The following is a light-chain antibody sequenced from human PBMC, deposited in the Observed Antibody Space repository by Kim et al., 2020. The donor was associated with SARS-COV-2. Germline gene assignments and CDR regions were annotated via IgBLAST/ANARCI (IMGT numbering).Light chain of an antibody. Sequence: SPGERATLACRASQSVSSHLAWYQQKPGQAPRLLIYDASNRATGIPARFSGSGSGTDFALTISSLEPEDFAVYYCQQRSSWPPGDTFGQGTKLEI. J-gene: IGKJ2*01. CDR1: QSVSSH. V-gene: IGKV3-11*01. CDR2: DAS. CDR3: QQRSSWPPGDT.